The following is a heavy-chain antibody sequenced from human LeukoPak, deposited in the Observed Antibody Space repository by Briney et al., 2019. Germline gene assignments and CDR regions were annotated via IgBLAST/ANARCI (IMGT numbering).Heavy chain of an antibody. Sequence: SETLSLTCTVSGGSISSYYWSWIRQPRGKGLEWIGYIYYSGSTNYNPSLKSRVTISVDTSKNQFSLKLSSVTAADTAVYYCARRPAGYYGSGSPVDYWGQGTLVTVSS. V-gene: IGHV4-59*12. CDR2: IYYSGST. J-gene: IGHJ4*02. D-gene: IGHD3-10*01. CDR1: GGSISSYY. CDR3: ARRPAGYYGSGSPVDY.